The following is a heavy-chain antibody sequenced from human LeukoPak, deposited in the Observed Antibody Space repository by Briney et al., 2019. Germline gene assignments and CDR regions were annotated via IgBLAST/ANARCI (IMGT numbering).Heavy chain of an antibody. Sequence: GGSLRLSCAASEFTFSSYNMNWVRQAPGKGLEWVSSISSSSDYIYYADSETGRFTISRDNAKNSLYLQMKSLRAEDTAVYYCARGKTSQNIVTRKTYNWFDPWGQGTLVTVSS. CDR1: EFTFSSYN. V-gene: IGHV3-21*01. CDR2: ISSSSDYI. J-gene: IGHJ5*02. CDR3: ARGKTSQNIVTRKTYNWFDP. D-gene: IGHD2/OR15-2a*01.